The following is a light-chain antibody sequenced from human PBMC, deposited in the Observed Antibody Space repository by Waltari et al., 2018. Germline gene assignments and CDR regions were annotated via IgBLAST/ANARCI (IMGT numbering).Light chain of an antibody. CDR1: ELGDRY. V-gene: IGLV3-1*01. CDR3: QTWDTNTPL. Sequence: SSELTQPPSVSVSPGQTATVTCSGDELGDRYASWYQQRPGQSPLLVIYRDTMRTTGIPERFSGSNSGTTATLTISGTQAMDEAEDYCQTWDTNTPLFGGGTKLTVL. J-gene: IGLJ2*01. CDR2: RDT.